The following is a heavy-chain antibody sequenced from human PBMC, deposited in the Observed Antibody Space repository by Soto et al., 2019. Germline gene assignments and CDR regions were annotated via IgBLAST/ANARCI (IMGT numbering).Heavy chain of an antibody. J-gene: IGHJ6*02. CDR3: ARRGDGDYRWGGYYYGMDV. Sequence: QVQLVESGGGVVQPGRSLRLSCAASGFTFSSYAMHWVRQAPGKGLEWVAVISYDGSNKYYADSVKGRFTISRDNSKNTLYLQMNSLRAEDTAVYYCARRGDGDYRWGGYYYGMDVWGQGTTVTVSS. D-gene: IGHD4-17*01. CDR1: GFTFSSYA. V-gene: IGHV3-30-3*01. CDR2: ISYDGSNK.